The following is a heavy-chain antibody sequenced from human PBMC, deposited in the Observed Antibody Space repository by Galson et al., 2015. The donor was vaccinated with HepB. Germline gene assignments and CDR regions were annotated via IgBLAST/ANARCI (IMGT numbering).Heavy chain of an antibody. D-gene: IGHD2/OR15-2a*01. CDR3: ARYLGDYYGFDI. CDR2: IWFDGTKN. Sequence: SLRLSCAASGFTFSSSARNWVRQAPGKGLEWVALIWFDGTKNYHAEYLKGRFTISRDNSKNILYLQMNSLGAEDTAMYYCARYLGDYYGFDIWGQGTMVIVSA. J-gene: IGHJ3*02. V-gene: IGHV3-33*08. CDR1: GFTFSSSA.